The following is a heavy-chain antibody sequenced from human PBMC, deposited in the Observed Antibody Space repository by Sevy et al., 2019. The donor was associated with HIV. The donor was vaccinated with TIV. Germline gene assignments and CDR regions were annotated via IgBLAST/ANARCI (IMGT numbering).Heavy chain of an antibody. CDR3: AGDNLVVVAASYYYYGMDV. CDR2: ISSSGSTI. V-gene: IGHV3-48*03. J-gene: IGHJ6*02. D-gene: IGHD2-15*01. CDR1: GFTFSSYE. Sequence: GGSLRPSCAASGFTFSSYEMNWVRQAPGKGLEWVSYISSSGSTIYYADSVKGRFTISRDNAKNSLYLQMNSLRAEDTAVYYCAGDNLVVVAASYYYYGMDVWGQGTTVTVSS.